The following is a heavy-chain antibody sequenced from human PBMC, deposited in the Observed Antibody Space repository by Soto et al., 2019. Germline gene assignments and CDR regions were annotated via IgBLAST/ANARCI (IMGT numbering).Heavy chain of an antibody. CDR1: GGSISSYY. V-gene: IGHV4-59*01. CDR2: IYNGATT. CDR3: ARDDSQRPATY. J-gene: IGHJ4*02. Sequence: QVQLQESGPGLVKPSETLSLTCIVSGGSISSYYWTWTRRPPGKGLEWIGCIYNGATTNYNPSLTSRVTISVDTSKNQFSLKLTSVTAADTAVYYCARDDSQRPATYWGQGTLVTVSS. D-gene: IGHD1-26*01.